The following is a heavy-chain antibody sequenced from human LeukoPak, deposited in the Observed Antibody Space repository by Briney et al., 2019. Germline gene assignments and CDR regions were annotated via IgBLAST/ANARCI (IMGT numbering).Heavy chain of an antibody. V-gene: IGHV4-34*01. CDR2: INHSGST. Sequence: SETLSLTCAVYGGSFSGYYWSWIRQPPGKGLEWIGEINHSGSTNYNPSLKSRVTISVDTSKNQFSLKLSSVTAADTAVYYCARAVKYSSGWYPFGYWGQGTLVTVSS. CDR3: ARAVKYSSGWYPFGY. J-gene: IGHJ4*02. CDR1: GGSFSGYY. D-gene: IGHD6-19*01.